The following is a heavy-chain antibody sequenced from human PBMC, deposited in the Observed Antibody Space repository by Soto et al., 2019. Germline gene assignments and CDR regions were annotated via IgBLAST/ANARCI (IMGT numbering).Heavy chain of an antibody. V-gene: IGHV5-10-1*01. CDR1: GYSFTSYW. CDR3: ARHRYCSSTSCYYYYGMDV. CDR2: IDPSDSYT. Sequence: PGESLKISCKGSGYSFTSYWISWVRQMPGKGLERMGRIDPSDSYTNYSPSFQGHLTISADKSISTAYLQWSSLKASDTAMYYCARHRYCSSTSCYYYYGMDVWGQGTTVTVSS. J-gene: IGHJ6*02. D-gene: IGHD2-2*01.